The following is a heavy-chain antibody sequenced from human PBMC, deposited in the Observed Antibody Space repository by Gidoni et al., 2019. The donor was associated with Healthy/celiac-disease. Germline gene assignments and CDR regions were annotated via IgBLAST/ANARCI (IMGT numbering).Heavy chain of an antibody. CDR1: GGSISSSSYY. J-gene: IGHJ5*02. V-gene: IGHV4-39*01. CDR3: ARQGSGWYWFDP. Sequence: QLQLQESGPGLVKPSETLYLTCTVSGGSISSSSYYWGWIRQPPGKGLEWIGSIYYSGSTYYNPSLKSRVTISVDTSKNQFSLKLSSVTAADTAVYYCARQGSGWYWFDPWGQGTLVTVSS. D-gene: IGHD6-19*01. CDR2: IYYSGST.